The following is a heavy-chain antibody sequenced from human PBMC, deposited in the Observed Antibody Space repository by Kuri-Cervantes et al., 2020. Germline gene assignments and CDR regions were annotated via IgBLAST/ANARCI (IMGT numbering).Heavy chain of an antibody. CDR1: GGSISSSSYY. V-gene: IGHV4-39*01. Sequence: GSLRLSCTVSGGSISSSSYYWGWIRQPPGKGLEWIGSIYYSESTYYNPSLKSRVTISVDTSKNQFSLKLSSVTAADTAVYYCASGGYSYGYGDYWGQGTLVTVSS. CDR2: IYYSEST. J-gene: IGHJ4*02. D-gene: IGHD5-18*01. CDR3: ASGGYSYGYGDY.